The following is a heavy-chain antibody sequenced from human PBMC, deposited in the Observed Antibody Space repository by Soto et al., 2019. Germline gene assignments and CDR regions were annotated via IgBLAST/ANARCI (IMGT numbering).Heavy chain of an antibody. CDR2: ISSTSTII. Sequence: EVYLVESGGGVVQPGGSLSLSCAASGFTFSSYNMNWVRRAPGKGLEWVSYISSTSTIIYYADSVQGLFTISRDNAKYSLFLQMTSLRDEDSAVYSCARATYFEFDREGFDYWGHGALVTVSS. CDR1: GFTFSSYN. V-gene: IGHV3-48*02. D-gene: IGHD2-21*01. J-gene: IGHJ4*01. CDR3: ARATYFEFDREGFDY.